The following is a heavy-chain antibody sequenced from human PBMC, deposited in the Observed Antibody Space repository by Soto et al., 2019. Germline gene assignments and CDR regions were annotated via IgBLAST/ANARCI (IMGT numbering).Heavy chain of an antibody. Sequence: GSLRLSCAAAGFVFADYGLNWFRQAPGRGLDWVGFIRSVPYGGTTEYAASVKGRFTISVDVSKSIGYLQMNSLQTEDTAVYFCTRMDSGYAIFDDWGQGALVTVSS. CDR3: TRMDSGYAIFDD. D-gene: IGHD5-12*01. V-gene: IGHV3-49*03. J-gene: IGHJ4*02. CDR2: IRSVPYGGTT. CDR1: GFVFADYG.